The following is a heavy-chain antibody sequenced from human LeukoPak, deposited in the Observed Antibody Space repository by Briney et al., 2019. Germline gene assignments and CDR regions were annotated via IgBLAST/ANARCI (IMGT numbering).Heavy chain of an antibody. D-gene: IGHD3-3*01. CDR2: IYYGGYT. Sequence: SETLSLTCTVSGGSISSNSYYWGWIRQPPGKGLEWIGSIYYGGYTYYNPSLKSRVTISVDTSKSQFSLKLSSVTAADTAIYYCQSRFLEWLLDYWGQGTLVTVSS. J-gene: IGHJ4*02. V-gene: IGHV4-39*01. CDR3: QSRFLEWLLDY. CDR1: GGSISSNSYY.